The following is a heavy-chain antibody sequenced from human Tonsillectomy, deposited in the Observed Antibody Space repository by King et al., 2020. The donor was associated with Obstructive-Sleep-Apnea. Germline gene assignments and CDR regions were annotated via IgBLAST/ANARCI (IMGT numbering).Heavy chain of an antibody. CDR2: IWHDGSNE. J-gene: IGHJ4*02. CDR3: AKDLRYLWYYFDH. D-gene: IGHD2-8*02. Sequence: VQLVESGGGVVQPGRSLRLSCTAAGFTFSNYGMHWVRQAPGKGLEWVAVIWHDGSNEYYADSAKGRFTISRDNSKNTLYLQMNRLRAGDTAVYYCAKDLRYLWYYFDHWGQGTLVTVSS. CDR1: GFTFSNYG. V-gene: IGHV3-33*06.